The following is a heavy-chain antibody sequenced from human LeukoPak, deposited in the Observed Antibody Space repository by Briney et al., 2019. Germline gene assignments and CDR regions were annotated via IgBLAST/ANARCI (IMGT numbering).Heavy chain of an antibody. CDR2: IWYDGSKQ. Sequence: GGSLRLSCAASGFTFSTYAIHWVRQAPGKGLEWVAVIWYDGSKQYYADSVKGRFIISRDNSKSTSDLQMNSLRAEDTAVYYCAREGDSRWGELSPWGQGTLVTVSA. CDR1: GFTFSTYA. CDR3: AREGDSRWGELSP. J-gene: IGHJ1*01. D-gene: IGHD3-16*02. V-gene: IGHV3-33*01.